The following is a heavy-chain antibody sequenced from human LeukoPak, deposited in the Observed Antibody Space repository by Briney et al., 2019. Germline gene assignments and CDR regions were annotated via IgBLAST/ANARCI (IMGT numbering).Heavy chain of an antibody. D-gene: IGHD2-21*02. J-gene: IGHJ1*01. CDR2: VSSDGTYT. CDR1: GFTFSSHW. Sequence: PGGSLRLSCVASGFTFSSHWMHWVRQAPGKGLVWVSRVSSDGTYTEYADSVKGRFTISRDNAKDTLYLQVNSLRAEDTAVYYCAITVDCRATTDCYSYFHHWGQGTLVTVSS. CDR3: AITVDCRATTDCYSYFHH. V-gene: IGHV3-74*03.